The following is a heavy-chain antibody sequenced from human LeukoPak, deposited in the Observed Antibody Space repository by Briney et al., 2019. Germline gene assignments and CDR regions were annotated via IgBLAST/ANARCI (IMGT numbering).Heavy chain of an antibody. CDR1: GFTFSSYS. D-gene: IGHD3-9*01. CDR2: ISSSSSYI. CDR3: AKESWLRYFDY. V-gene: IGHV3-21*04. Sequence: GGSLRLSCAASGFTFSSYSMNWVRQAPGKGLEWVSSISSSSSYIYYADSVKGRFTISRDNAKNSLYLQMKSLRAEDTAVYYCAKESWLRYFDYWGQGTLVTVSS. J-gene: IGHJ4*02.